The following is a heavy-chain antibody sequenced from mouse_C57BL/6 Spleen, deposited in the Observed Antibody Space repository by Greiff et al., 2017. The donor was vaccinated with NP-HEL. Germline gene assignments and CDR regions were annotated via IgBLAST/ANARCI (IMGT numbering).Heavy chain of an antibody. CDR1: GYTFTSYW. CDR2: IDPSDSET. CDR3: ARRGNGNYGFAY. J-gene: IGHJ3*01. Sequence: VQLKQPGAELVRPGSSVKLSCKASGYTFTSYWMHWVKQRPIQGLEWIGNIDPSDSETHYNQKFKDKATLTVDKSSSTAYMQLSSLTSEDSAVYYCARRGNGNYGFAYWGQGTLVTVSA. V-gene: IGHV1-52*01. D-gene: IGHD2-1*01.